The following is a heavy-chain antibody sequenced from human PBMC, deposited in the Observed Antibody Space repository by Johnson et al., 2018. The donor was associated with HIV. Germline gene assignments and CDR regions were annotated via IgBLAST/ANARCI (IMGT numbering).Heavy chain of an antibody. V-gene: IGHV3-30*04. J-gene: IGHJ3*02. CDR2: ISYDGSNK. Sequence: QVQLVESGGGVVQPGRSLRLSCAASGFTFSSYAMHWVRQAPGKGLEWVAVISYDGSNKYQADSVKGRFTISRDNSKNTLYLQMNSLRAEDTAVYYCARDKGTNFRGWYRESDAFDIWGQGTMVTVSS. CDR3: ARDKGTNFRGWYRESDAFDI. D-gene: IGHD6-19*01. CDR1: GFTFSSYA.